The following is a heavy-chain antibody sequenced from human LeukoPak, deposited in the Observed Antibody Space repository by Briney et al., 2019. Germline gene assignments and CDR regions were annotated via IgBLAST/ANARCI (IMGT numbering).Heavy chain of an antibody. CDR3: ARRLAGTEDY. J-gene: IGHJ4*02. CDR1: GGSISSSSYY. D-gene: IGHD6-13*01. V-gene: IGHV4-39*01. Sequence: SETLSLTCTVSGGSISSSSYYWGWIRQPPGRGLEWIGSFYYSGSTYYTPSLRSRVTISVDTSKNQFSLRLSSVTATDTAVYYCARRLAGTEDYWGQGTLVTVSS. CDR2: FYYSGST.